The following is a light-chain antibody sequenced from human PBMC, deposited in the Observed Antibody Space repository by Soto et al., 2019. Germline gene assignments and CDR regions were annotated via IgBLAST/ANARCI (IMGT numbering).Light chain of an antibody. V-gene: IGLV1-40*01. CDR3: QSYDSSLSGWGV. Sequence: ELTQPPSVSVAPGQTASISCGGNDIGNKAVHWYQQLPGTAPKLLIYGNSNRPSGVPDRFSGSKSGTSASLAITGLQAEDEADYYCQSYDSSLSGWGVFGTGTKVTVL. J-gene: IGLJ1*01. CDR1: NDIGNKA. CDR2: GNS.